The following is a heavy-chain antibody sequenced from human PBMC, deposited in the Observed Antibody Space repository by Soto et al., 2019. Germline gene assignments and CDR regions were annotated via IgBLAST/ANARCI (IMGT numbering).Heavy chain of an antibody. V-gene: IGHV1-69*13. D-gene: IGHD3-22*01. CDR2: IIPIFGTA. CDR1: GGTFSSYA. Sequence: SVKVSCKASGGTFSSYAISWVRQAPGQGLEWMGGIIPIFGTANYAQKFQGRVTITADESTSTAYMELSSLRSEDTAVYYCAKIDDSSGDDAFDIWGQGTMVTVS. CDR3: AKIDDSSGDDAFDI. J-gene: IGHJ3*02.